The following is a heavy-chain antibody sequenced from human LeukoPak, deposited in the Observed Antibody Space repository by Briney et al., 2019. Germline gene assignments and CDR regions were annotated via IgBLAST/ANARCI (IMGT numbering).Heavy chain of an antibody. CDR2: LSRGGETR. V-gene: IGHV3-23*01. D-gene: IGHD6-19*01. CDR3: ARQGYSSGK. Sequence: GGSLRLSCTGSGFPFNMFAMNWVRQAPGQGLEWVSGLSRGGETRKYADSVKGRFTVSRDASKNMVFLQMNDLRPEDTAVYYCARQGYSSGKWGQGTLVTVSS. J-gene: IGHJ4*02. CDR1: GFPFNMFA.